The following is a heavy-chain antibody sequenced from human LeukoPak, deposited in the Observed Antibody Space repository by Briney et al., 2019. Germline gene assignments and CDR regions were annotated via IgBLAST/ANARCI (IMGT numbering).Heavy chain of an antibody. CDR3: ARDPQRGAPDYFDH. J-gene: IGHJ4*02. Sequence: ASVKVSCKASGGTFSSYAINWVRQAPGQGLEWMWRIIPILGIPNYAQKFQGRVTITADRSTSTAYMELSSLRSEDAAVYYCARDPQRGAPDYFDHWGQGTLVTVSS. CDR1: GGTFSSYA. D-gene: IGHD6-25*01. V-gene: IGHV1-69*04. CDR2: IIPILGIP.